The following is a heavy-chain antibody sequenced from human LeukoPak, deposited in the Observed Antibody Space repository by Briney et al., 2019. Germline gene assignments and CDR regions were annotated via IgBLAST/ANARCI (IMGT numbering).Heavy chain of an antibody. V-gene: IGHV4-59*01. D-gene: IGHD3-22*01. Sequence: PSETLSLTCTVSGGSISSYYWSWIRQPPGKGLEWIGYIYYSGSTNYNPSLKSRVTISVDTSKNQFSLKLSPVTAADTAVYYCARDRYYYDSSGYYYLYFDYWGQGTLVTVSS. J-gene: IGHJ4*02. CDR2: IYYSGST. CDR3: ARDRYYYDSSGYYYLYFDY. CDR1: GGSISSYY.